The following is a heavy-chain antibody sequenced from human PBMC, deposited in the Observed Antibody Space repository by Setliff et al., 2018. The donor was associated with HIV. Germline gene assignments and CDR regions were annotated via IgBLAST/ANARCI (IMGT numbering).Heavy chain of an antibody. V-gene: IGHV3-30*03. J-gene: IGHJ4*02. Sequence: GGSLRLSCVVSGFSFSNYAMHWVHHIPEKGLQWVAVISYDGNNKYYADSVKGRFNISRDDSENTLHLQMDNLAIEDTAIYYCASGEYFNTWGVMRHWGQGTLVTVSS. CDR2: ISYDGNNK. CDR1: GFSFSNYA. D-gene: IGHD3-16*01. CDR3: ASGEYFNTWGVMRH.